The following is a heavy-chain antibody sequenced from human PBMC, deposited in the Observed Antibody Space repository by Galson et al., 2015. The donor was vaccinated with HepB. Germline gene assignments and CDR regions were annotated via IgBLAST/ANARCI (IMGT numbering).Heavy chain of an antibody. CDR2: IWYDGSNK. D-gene: IGHD2-15*01. CDR1: GFTFSSYG. Sequence: SLRLSCAASGFTFSSYGMHWVRQAPGKGLEWVAVIWYDGSNKYYADSVKGRFTISRDNSKNTLYLQMNSLRAEDTAVYYCARDCSGGSCYSRAFDIWGQGTMVTVSS. CDR3: ARDCSGGSCYSRAFDI. J-gene: IGHJ3*02. V-gene: IGHV3-33*01.